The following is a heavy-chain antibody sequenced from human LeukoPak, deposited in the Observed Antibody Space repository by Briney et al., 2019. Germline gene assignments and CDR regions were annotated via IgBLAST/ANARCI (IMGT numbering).Heavy chain of an antibody. CDR1: GGSFSGYY. V-gene: IGHV4-34*01. J-gene: IGHJ5*02. D-gene: IGHD6-19*01. Sequence: TSETLSLTCAVYGGSFSGYYWSWIRQPPGKGLEWIGEINHSGSTNYNPSLKSRVTISVDTSKNQFSLKLSSVTAADTAVYYCAGGRSSGWSNWFDPWGQGTLVTVSS. CDR2: INHSGST. CDR3: AGGRSSGWSNWFDP.